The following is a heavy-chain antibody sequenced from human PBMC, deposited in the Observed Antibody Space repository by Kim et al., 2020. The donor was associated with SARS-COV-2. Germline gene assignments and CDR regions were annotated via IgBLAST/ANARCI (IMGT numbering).Heavy chain of an antibody. V-gene: IGHV3-13*01. CDR1: GFTFSNYD. Sequence: GGSLRLSCAASGFTFSNYDMHWVRQATGKGLEWVSSIGNAGNAYYPDTVKGRFTISRENAKNTLYLQMNNLRAGDTAVYYCARGHYYCGLDVFDHGGTGT. J-gene: IGHJ6*02. CDR2: IGNAGNA. CDR3: ARGHYYCGLDV.